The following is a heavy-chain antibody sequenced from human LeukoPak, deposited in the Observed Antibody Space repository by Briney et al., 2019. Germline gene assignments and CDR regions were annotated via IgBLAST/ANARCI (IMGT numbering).Heavy chain of an antibody. CDR2: ISSSGSTI. D-gene: IGHD3-3*01. CDR3: TTDSMYYDFWSGYSPRSSRIEY. Sequence: GSLRLSCAASGFTFSSYEMNWVRQAPGKGLEWVSYISSSGSTIYYADSVKGRFTISRDNAKNSLYLQMNSLKTEDTAVYYCTTDSMYYDFWSGYSPRSSRIEYWGQGTLVTVSS. J-gene: IGHJ4*02. CDR1: GFTFSSYE. V-gene: IGHV3-48*03.